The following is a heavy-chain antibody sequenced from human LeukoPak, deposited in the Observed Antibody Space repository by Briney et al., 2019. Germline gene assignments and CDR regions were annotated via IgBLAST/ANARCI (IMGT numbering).Heavy chain of an antibody. CDR1: GDSVSSNSAA. J-gene: IGHJ2*01. V-gene: IGHV6-1*01. CDR2: TYYRSKWYN. Sequence: SQTLSLTCAISGDSVSSNSAAWNWIRQSPSRGLEWLGRTYYRSKWYNDYAVSVKSRIIINPDTSKNQFSPQLSSVTPEDTAVYYCARGECKLLSHYWYFDLWGRGTLVTVSS. D-gene: IGHD4/OR15-4a*01. CDR3: ARGECKLLSHYWYFDL.